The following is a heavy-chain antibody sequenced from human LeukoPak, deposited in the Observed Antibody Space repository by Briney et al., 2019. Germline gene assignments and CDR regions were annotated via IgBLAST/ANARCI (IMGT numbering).Heavy chain of an antibody. V-gene: IGHV3-48*02. CDR1: GFTFSSYS. CDR2: ISSSSSTI. CDR3: ARVVVVAATGLRVGDY. Sequence: GGSLRLSCAASGFTFSSYSMNWVRQAPGKGLEWVSCISSSSSTIYYADSVKGRFTISRDNAKNSLYLQMNSLRDEDTAVYYCARVVVVAATGLRVGDYWGQGTLVTVSS. J-gene: IGHJ4*02. D-gene: IGHD2-15*01.